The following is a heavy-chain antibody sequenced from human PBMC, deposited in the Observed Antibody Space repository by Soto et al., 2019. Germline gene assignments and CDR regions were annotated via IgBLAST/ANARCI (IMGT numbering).Heavy chain of an antibody. Sequence: QVQLQESGPGLVKPSETLSLTCAVSGDSISSYYCMWIRQPPGKGLESIGYLFYGRRATYNPSLKSRVTLSVDTSTNQCSLTLSSMTAADTAVYYCALRSMAVVPEYWGQGTLVTVSS. J-gene: IGHJ4*02. CDR1: GDSISSYY. CDR2: LFYGRRA. CDR3: ALRSMAVVPEY. D-gene: IGHD3-22*01. V-gene: IGHV4-59*01.